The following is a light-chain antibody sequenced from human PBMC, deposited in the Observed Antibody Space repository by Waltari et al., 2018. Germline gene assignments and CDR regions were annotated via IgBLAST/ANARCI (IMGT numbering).Light chain of an antibody. CDR1: SSNIGAGYD. Sequence: QSVLTQPPSVSGAPGQRVTISCTGSSSNIGAGYDVHWYQQLPGTAPKLLIYGNNNRPSGVPDLFSVSASGSSASLAISGLQAEDEADYYCQSYDSSLSGQGVFGGGTKLTVL. V-gene: IGLV1-40*01. CDR3: QSYDSSLSGQGV. J-gene: IGLJ3*02. CDR2: GNN.